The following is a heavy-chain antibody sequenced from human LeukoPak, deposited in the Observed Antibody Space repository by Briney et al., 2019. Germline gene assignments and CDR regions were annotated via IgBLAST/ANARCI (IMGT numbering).Heavy chain of an antibody. CDR2: ISSSGRTM. CDR1: GFTFSSYE. J-gene: IGHJ6*03. V-gene: IGHV3-48*03. Sequence: GSLRLSCAASGFTFSSYEMNWVRQAPGKGLEWVSYISSSGRTMYYADSVKGRFTISRDNAKNSLYLQMNSLRAEDTAVYYCARLQGNIVVVVAAAYMDVWGKGTTVTISS. CDR3: ARLQGNIVVVVAAAYMDV. D-gene: IGHD2-15*01.